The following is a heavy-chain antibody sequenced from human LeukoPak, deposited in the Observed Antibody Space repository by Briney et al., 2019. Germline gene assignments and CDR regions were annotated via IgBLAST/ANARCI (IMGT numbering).Heavy chain of an antibody. J-gene: IGHJ3*02. CDR1: GGTFSSYA. CDR3: ARDRSLYSSTWYVPRDGFDI. V-gene: IGHV1-69*13. CDR2: IIPIFGTA. Sequence: SVKASCKASGGTFSSYAISWVRQAPGQGLEWMGGIIPIFGTANYAQKFQGRVTITADESTSTAYMELSSLRSDDTAVYYCARDRSLYSSTWYVPRDGFDIWGQGTMVTVSS. D-gene: IGHD6-13*01.